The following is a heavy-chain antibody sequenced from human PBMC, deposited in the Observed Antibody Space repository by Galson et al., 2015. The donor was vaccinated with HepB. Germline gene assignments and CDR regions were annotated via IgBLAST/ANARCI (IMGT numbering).Heavy chain of an antibody. Sequence: ETLSLTCAVSGGSISSSNWWSWVRQPPGKGLEWIGEIYHSGSTNYNPSLKSRVTISVDKSKNQFSLKLSSVTAADTAVYYCARVDATAYYDFWSGYPYYYGMDVWGQGTTVTVSS. J-gene: IGHJ6*02. CDR2: IYHSGST. D-gene: IGHD3-3*01. CDR3: ARVDATAYYDFWSGYPYYYGMDV. CDR1: GGSISSSNW. V-gene: IGHV4-4*02.